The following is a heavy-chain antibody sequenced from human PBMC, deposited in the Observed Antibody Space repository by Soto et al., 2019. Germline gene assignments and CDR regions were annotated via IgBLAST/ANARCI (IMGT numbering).Heavy chain of an antibody. CDR3: GRGRSGQIVVFY. V-gene: IGHV1-2*02. J-gene: IGHJ4*02. D-gene: IGHD1-26*01. CDR2: IGPESGAT. CDR1: GYTFTGHY. Sequence: ASVKVSCKASGYTFTGHYIHWVRQAPEQGPEWMGEIGPESGATRYAQRFQGRVTMTRDMSITTAYMELNNLSPDDTAVYYCGRGRSGQIVVFYWGQGTPVTVSS.